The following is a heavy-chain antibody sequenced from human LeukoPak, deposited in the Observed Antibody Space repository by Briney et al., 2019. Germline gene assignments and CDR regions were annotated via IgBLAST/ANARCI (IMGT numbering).Heavy chain of an antibody. V-gene: IGHV3-23*01. CDR3: ARGGGSSV. CDR2: ISGSGGST. Sequence: GGSLRLSCAASGFTFSTYGMSWVRQAPGKGLEWVSAISGSGGSTYYADSVKGRTTISRDNSKNTLYLQMNSLRAEDTAVYYCARGGGSSVWGQGTTVTVSS. D-gene: IGHD2-15*01. J-gene: IGHJ6*02. CDR1: GFTFSTYG.